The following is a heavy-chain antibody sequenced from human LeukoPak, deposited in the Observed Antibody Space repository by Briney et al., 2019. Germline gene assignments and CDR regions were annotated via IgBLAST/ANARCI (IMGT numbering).Heavy chain of an antibody. CDR1: GYSISSGYY. D-gene: IGHD5-18*01. CDR3: ARQFYTAIVLFWFDP. V-gene: IGHV4-38-2*02. CDR2: IYHSGST. Sequence: SETLSLTCTVSGYSISSGYYWGWIRQPPGKGLEWIGSIYHSGSTYYNPSLKSRVTISVDTSKNQFSLKLSSVTAADTAVYYCARQFYTAIVLFWFDPWGLGTLVTVSS. J-gene: IGHJ5*02.